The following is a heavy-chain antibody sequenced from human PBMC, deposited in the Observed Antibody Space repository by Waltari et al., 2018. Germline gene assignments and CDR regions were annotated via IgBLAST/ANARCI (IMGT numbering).Heavy chain of an antibody. CDR2: VGPGDGET. J-gene: IGHJ4*02. CDR3: ATEGSSSLFY. V-gene: IGHV1-69-2*01. D-gene: IGHD6-6*01. Sequence: EVQLVQSGAEVKKPGATVKISCKVSGYTFTDFFMHWVRQAPGKGLEWMGLVGPGDGETRYAGKFQGRVTITADTSTDTAYLELSSLTSDDTAVYYCATEGSSSLFYWGQGTLVAVSS. CDR1: GYTFTDFF.